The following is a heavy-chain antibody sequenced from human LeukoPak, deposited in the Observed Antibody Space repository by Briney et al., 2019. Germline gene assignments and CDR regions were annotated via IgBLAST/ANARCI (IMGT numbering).Heavy chain of an antibody. Sequence: ASVKVSCKASGYTFTNYALHWVRQAPGQRLEWMGWTNGATGNTRFSQDFQSRLTITIDTSASTAYMELSSLRSEDTAVYYCARSPGGNARTWLDYWGQGTLVTVSS. CDR2: TNGATGNT. V-gene: IGHV1-3*02. D-gene: IGHD4-23*01. J-gene: IGHJ4*02. CDR1: GYTFTNYA. CDR3: ARSPGGNARTWLDY.